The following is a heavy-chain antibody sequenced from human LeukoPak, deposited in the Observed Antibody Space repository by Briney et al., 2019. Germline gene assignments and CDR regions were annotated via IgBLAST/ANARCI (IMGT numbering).Heavy chain of an antibody. V-gene: IGHV5-51*01. CDR1: GYSFTSYW. Sequence: GESLKISCKGSGYSFTSYWIGWVRQLPGKGLEWMGIFFPGDSDTRYSPSFQGQVTISADKSISTAYLQWSSLKASDTVMSYCAIMVNIAAGGPDYWGQGTLVTVSS. CDR2: FFPGDSDT. D-gene: IGHD6-13*01. CDR3: AIMVNIAAGGPDY. J-gene: IGHJ4*02.